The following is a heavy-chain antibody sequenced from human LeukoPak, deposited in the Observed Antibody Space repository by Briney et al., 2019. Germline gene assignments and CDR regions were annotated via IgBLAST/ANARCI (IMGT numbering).Heavy chain of an antibody. D-gene: IGHD6-13*01. J-gene: IGHJ4*02. CDR2: ISWNSGSI. V-gene: IGHV3-9*01. CDR1: GFTFDDYA. Sequence: GGSLRLSCAASGFTFDDYAMHWVRQAPGKGLEWVSGISWNSGSIGYADSVKGRFTISRDNAKNSLYLQMNSLRAEGTALYYCAKAPMSVLAAAGIGHYYFDYWGQGTLVTVSS. CDR3: AKAPMSVLAAAGIGHYYFDY.